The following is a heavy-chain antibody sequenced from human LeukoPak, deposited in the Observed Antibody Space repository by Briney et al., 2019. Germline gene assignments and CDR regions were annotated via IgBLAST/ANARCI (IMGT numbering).Heavy chain of an antibody. J-gene: IGHJ5*02. CDR2: IYHSGST. V-gene: IGHV4-38-2*01. CDR1: GYSISSGYY. CDR3: ARHLPILNWFDP. Sequence: PSGTLSLTCAVSGYSISSGYYWGWIRQPPGKGLEWIGSIYHSGSTSYNPSLKSRVTISVDTSKNQFSLKLSSVTAADTAVYYCARHLPILNWFDPWGQGTLVTVSS.